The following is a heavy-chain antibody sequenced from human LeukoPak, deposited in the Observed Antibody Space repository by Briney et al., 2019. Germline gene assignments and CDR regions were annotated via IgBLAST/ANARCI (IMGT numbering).Heavy chain of an antibody. CDR3: ARLGYSGSYGDAFDI. J-gene: IGHJ3*02. CDR2: IYYSGST. CDR1: GGSISSSSYY. Sequence: SGTLSLTCTVSGGSISSSSYYWGWIRQPPGKGLEWIGSIYYSGSTYYNPSLKSRVTISVDTSKNQFSLKLSSVTAADTAVYYCARLGYSGSYGDAFDIWGQGTMVTVSS. V-gene: IGHV4-39*01. D-gene: IGHD1-26*01.